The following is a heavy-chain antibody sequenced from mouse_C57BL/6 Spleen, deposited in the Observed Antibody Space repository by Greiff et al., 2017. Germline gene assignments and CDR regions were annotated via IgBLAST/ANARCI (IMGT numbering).Heavy chain of an antibody. CDR3: ARLGDPDYAMDY. CDR2: ISSGSSTI. Sequence: EVKLMESGGGLVKPGGSLKLSCAASGFTFSDSGMYWVRQAPEKGLEWVAYISSGSSTIYYADTVKGRFTISRDNAKNTLFLQMTSLRSENTSMYYCARLGDPDYAMDYWGQGTSVTVSS. J-gene: IGHJ4*01. CDR1: GFTFSDSG. V-gene: IGHV5-17*01. D-gene: IGHD3-1*01.